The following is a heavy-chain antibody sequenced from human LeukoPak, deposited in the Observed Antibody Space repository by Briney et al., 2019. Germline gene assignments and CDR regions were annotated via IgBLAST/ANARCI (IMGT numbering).Heavy chain of an antibody. Sequence: SGTLFLTCAVSGGSISSSNWWSWVRQPPGKGLEWIGEIYHRGSTNYNPSLKSRVTISVDKSKNQFSLKLSSVTAADTAVYYCARDRPLGSLLRYFDYWGQGTLVTVSS. V-gene: IGHV4-4*02. CDR2: IYHRGST. CDR1: GGSISSSNW. D-gene: IGHD3-9*01. J-gene: IGHJ4*02. CDR3: ARDRPLGSLLRYFDY.